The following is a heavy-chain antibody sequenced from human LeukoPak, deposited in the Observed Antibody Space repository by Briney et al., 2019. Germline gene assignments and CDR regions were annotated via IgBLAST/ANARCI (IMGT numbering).Heavy chain of an antibody. V-gene: IGHV1-69*04. CDR3: ARTGGSYQVYYGMDV. Sequence: SVKVSCKASGGTFSSYAISWVRQAPGQGLEWMGRIIPILGIANYAQKFQGRVTITADKSTSTAYMELSSLRSEDTAVYYCARTGGSYQVYYGMDVWGQGTTATVSS. J-gene: IGHJ6*02. CDR2: IIPILGIA. CDR1: GGTFSSYA. D-gene: IGHD1-26*01.